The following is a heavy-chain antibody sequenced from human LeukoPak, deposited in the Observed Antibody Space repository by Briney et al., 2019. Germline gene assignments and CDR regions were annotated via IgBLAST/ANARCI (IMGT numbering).Heavy chain of an antibody. CDR1: GFTFRTYW. Sequence: GGSLRLSCVASGFTFRTYWMYWVRQAPGKGLVWLSRINPDGSNTTYADSVKGRFTISRDNSENTLYLQMNNLRAEDTAIYYCAKAANYDILTGYYLDYWGQGTLVTVSS. V-gene: IGHV3-74*01. J-gene: IGHJ4*02. CDR2: INPDGSNT. D-gene: IGHD3-9*01. CDR3: AKAANYDILTGYYLDY.